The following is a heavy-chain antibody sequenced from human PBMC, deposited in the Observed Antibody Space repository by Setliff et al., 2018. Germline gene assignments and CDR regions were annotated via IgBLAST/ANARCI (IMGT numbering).Heavy chain of an antibody. Sequence: ASVKVSCKASGYAFTINHLYWVRQAPGQGLECMGWIDPNSGVTHYGQKFQGRVSMTRDTSISTAFMELSGLTSDDTAVYYCARANWNCGFDYWGQGTLVTVSS. CDR1: GYAFTINH. CDR3: ARANWNCGFDY. J-gene: IGHJ4*02. V-gene: IGHV1-2*02. D-gene: IGHD1-7*01. CDR2: IDPNSGVT.